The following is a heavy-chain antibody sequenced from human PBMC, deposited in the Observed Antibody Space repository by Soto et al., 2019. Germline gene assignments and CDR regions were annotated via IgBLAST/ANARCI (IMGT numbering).Heavy chain of an antibody. CDR2: IYHSGST. V-gene: IGHV4-38-2*02. CDR3: ARDIRDGMDV. J-gene: IGHJ6*02. D-gene: IGHD3-3*02. Sequence: ETLCRTWAVSGYSISSGYYWGWIRPPTGKGLEWIASIYHSGSTYYKPSLKRRVTISLETSKNQFSLKLSSVTAADTAVYYCARDIRDGMDVWGQGTTVTVS. CDR1: GYSISSGYY.